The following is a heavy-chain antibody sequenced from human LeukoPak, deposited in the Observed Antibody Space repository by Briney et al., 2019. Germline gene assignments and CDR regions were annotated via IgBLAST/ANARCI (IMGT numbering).Heavy chain of an antibody. J-gene: IGHJ2*01. D-gene: IGHD6-19*01. Sequence: GSSGKVSCKVVGTTLTDLSIHWVRQAPGKGPEYVGGSDPEDRTTFPAQNFQGRLTMTEDTATDTAYMELSSLRYEDTAVYYCVTDRTRLFWYFDVWGRGSLVLVSS. CDR1: GTTLTDLS. CDR2: SDPEDRTT. CDR3: VTDRTRLFWYFDV. V-gene: IGHV1-24*01.